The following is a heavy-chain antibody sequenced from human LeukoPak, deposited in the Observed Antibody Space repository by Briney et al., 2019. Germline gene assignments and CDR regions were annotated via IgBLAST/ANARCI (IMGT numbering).Heavy chain of an antibody. CDR3: ARGLWGFGDPTHDAFDI. Sequence: SQTLSLTCAISGDSVSSNSAAWNWIRQSPSRGLEWLGRTYYRSKWYNDYAVSVKSRITINPDTSKNQFSLQLNSVTPEDTAVYYCARGLWGFGDPTHDAFDIWGQGTMVTVSS. J-gene: IGHJ3*02. CDR2: TYYRSKWYN. V-gene: IGHV6-1*01. CDR1: GDSVSSNSAA. D-gene: IGHD3-10*01.